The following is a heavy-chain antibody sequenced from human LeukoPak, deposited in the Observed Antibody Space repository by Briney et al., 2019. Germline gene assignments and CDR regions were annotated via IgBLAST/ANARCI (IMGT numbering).Heavy chain of an antibody. CDR1: GGSISSYY. CDR3: ARVDYDSSGDPFDY. Sequence: SETLSLTCTVSGGSISSYYWSWIRQPAGKGLEWIGRIYTSGSTNYNPSLKSRVTMSVDTSKNQYSLKLSSVTAADTAVYYCARVDYDSSGDPFDYWGQGTLVTVSS. D-gene: IGHD3-22*01. V-gene: IGHV4-4*07. J-gene: IGHJ4*02. CDR2: IYTSGST.